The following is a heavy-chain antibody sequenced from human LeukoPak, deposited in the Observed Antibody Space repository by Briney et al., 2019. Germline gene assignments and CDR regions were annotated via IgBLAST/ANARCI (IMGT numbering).Heavy chain of an antibody. Sequence: PSETLSLTCTVSGGSITSSSYYWGWIRQPPGKGLEWIGNIYNGESTYYNPSLKSRLTISVDTSKNQCSLKLRSVTAADTAVYFCARSARIAARPQNFDYWGQGTLVPVSS. CDR2: IYNGEST. D-gene: IGHD6-6*01. J-gene: IGHJ4*02. CDR1: GGSITSSSYY. CDR3: ARSARIAARPQNFDY. V-gene: IGHV4-39*01.